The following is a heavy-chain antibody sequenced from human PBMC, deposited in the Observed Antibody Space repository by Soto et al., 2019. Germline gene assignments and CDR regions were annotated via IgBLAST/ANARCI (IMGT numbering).Heavy chain of an antibody. Sequence: PGGSLRLSCAASGFTFSSYAMSWVRQAPGKGLEWVSAISGSGGSTYYADSVKGRFTISRDNSKNTLYLQMNGLRAEDTAVYYCARYDSSGYYYSYFDYWGQGTLVTVSS. CDR2: ISGSGGST. D-gene: IGHD3-22*01. V-gene: IGHV3-23*01. J-gene: IGHJ4*02. CDR3: ARYDSSGYYYSYFDY. CDR1: GFTFSSYA.